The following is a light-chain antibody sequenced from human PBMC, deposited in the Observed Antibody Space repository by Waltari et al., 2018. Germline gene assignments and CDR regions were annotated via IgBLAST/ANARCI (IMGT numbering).Light chain of an antibody. Sequence: DIVMTQSPDSLAVSLGERATINCKSRQSVLYSSNNKNYLAWYQQKPGQPPKLLIYWASTRESGVPDRFRGSGSGTDFTLTISSLQAEDVAVYYCQQYYSTPYTFGQGTKLEIK. J-gene: IGKJ2*01. CDR1: QSVLYSSNNKNY. CDR2: WAS. CDR3: QQYYSTPYT. V-gene: IGKV4-1*01.